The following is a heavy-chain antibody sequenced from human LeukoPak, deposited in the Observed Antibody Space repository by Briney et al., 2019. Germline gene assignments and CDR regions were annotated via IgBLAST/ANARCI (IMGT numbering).Heavy chain of an antibody. CDR3: ARGRYSSSWYRIYYFDY. CDR1: GGSISGYY. V-gene: IGHV4-34*01. D-gene: IGHD6-13*01. CDR2: INHSGST. J-gene: IGHJ4*02. Sequence: PSETLSLTCTVSGGSISGYYWSWIRQPPGKGPEWIGEINHSGSTNYNPSLKSRVTISVDTSKNQFSLKLSSVTAADTAVYYCARGRYSSSWYRIYYFDYWGQGTLVTVSS.